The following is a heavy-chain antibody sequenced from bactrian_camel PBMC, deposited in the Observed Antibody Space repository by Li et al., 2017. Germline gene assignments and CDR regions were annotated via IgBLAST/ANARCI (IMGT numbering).Heavy chain of an antibody. CDR3: AAECGPKWNRY. CDR2: IDADGET. J-gene: IGHJ4*01. CDR1: TGTFSSAC. Sequence: HVQLVESGGGSVQAGGSLRLSCAARTGTFSSACMGWIRQVSGQEREGVASIDADGETSYADSVKGRFTVSRDNGKNSVYLQMDSLKLEDTAVYYCAAECGPKWNRYWGQGTQVTVS. V-gene: IGHV3S9*01. D-gene: IGHD2*01.